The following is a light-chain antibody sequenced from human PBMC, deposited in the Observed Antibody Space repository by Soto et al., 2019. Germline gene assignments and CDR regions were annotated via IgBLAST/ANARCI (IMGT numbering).Light chain of an antibody. CDR1: QSVSSY. Sequence: EIVLTQSPATLSLSPGERATLSCRASQSVSSYLAWYQQKPAQAPSLLIYDASNRATGIPARFSGSGSGTDFTLTISSLEPEDFAVYYCQQRSNWPRGTFGQGTKVDIK. J-gene: IGKJ1*01. CDR3: QQRSNWPRGT. CDR2: DAS. V-gene: IGKV3-11*01.